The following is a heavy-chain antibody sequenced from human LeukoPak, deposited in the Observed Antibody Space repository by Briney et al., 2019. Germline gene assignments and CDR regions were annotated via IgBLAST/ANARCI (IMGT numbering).Heavy chain of an antibody. CDR1: GYTFTGYY. CDR3: ARVASHCSGGSCYSFDAFDI. V-gene: IGHV1-2*04. J-gene: IGHJ3*02. CDR2: INPNSGGT. D-gene: IGHD2-15*01. Sequence: GASVTVSCKASGYTFTGYYMHWVRQAPGQGLEWMGWINPNSGGTKLAQKFQGWVTMTRDTSISTAYMELSRLRSDDTAVYYCARVASHCSGGSCYSFDAFDIWGQGTMVTVSS.